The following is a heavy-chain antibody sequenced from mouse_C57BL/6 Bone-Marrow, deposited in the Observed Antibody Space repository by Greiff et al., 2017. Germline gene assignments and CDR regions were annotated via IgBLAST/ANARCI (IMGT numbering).Heavy chain of an antibody. CDR1: GYTFTDYN. V-gene: IGHV1-18*01. J-gene: IGHJ4*01. Sequence: SGPELVKPGASVKIPCKASGYTFTDYNMDWVKQSHGKSLEWIGDSNPNNGGTIYNQKFKGKATLTVDKSSSTAYMELRSLTSEDTAVYYCARCPSMDYWGQGTSVTVSS. CDR3: ARCPSMDY. CDR2: SNPNNGGT.